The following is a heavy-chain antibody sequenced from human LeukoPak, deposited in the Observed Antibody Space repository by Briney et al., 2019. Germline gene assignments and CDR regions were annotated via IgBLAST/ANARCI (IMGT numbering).Heavy chain of an antibody. Sequence: SETLSLTCTVSGGSISSGSYYWSWIRQPAGKGLEWIGRIYTSGSTNYNPSLKSRVTISVDTSKNQFSLKLSSVTAADTAVYYCARVFGKVRGKYYYHMDVWGKGTTVTVSS. D-gene: IGHD3-10*01. J-gene: IGHJ6*03. V-gene: IGHV4-61*02. CDR3: ARVFGKVRGKYYYHMDV. CDR1: GGSISSGSYY. CDR2: IYTSGST.